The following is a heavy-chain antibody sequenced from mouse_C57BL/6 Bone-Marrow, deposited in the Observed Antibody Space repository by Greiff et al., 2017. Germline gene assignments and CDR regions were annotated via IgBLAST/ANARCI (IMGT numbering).Heavy chain of an antibody. CDR3: ARSGYYYGSSYVAGFAY. J-gene: IGHJ3*01. Sequence: QVQLQQSGPELVKPGASVKISCKASGYTFTDYYINWVKQRPGQGLAWIGWIYPGSGNTKYNEKFKGKATLTVDTSSSTAYMQLSSLTSEDSAVYFGARSGYYYGSSYVAGFAYWGQGTLVTVSA. CDR1: GYTFTDYY. V-gene: IGHV1-84*01. D-gene: IGHD1-1*01. CDR2: IYPGSGNT.